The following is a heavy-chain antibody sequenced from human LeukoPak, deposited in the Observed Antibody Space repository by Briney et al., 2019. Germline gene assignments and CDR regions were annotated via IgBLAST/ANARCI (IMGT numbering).Heavy chain of an antibody. V-gene: IGHV4-38-2*02. CDR3: VRGLSSSCLDI. J-gene: IGHJ3*02. Sequence: SETLSLTCTVSGYSISSGYYWGWIRQPPGKGLEWIGSIYHSGSTYYNPSLKSRVTISVDTSKNQFSLKLSSVTAADTAVYYCVRGLSSSCLDIWGQGTMVTVSS. CDR2: IYHSGST. CDR1: GYSISSGYY. D-gene: IGHD6-13*01.